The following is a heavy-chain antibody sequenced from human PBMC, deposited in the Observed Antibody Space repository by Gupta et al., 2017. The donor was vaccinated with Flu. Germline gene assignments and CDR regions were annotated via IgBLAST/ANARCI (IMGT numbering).Heavy chain of an antibody. J-gene: IGHJ4*02. V-gene: IGHV4-31*02. CDR3: ARSPYGDYGYYFDY. D-gene: IGHD4-17*01. Sequence: IRQHPGKGLEWIGYIFYSGSTYYNPSLKSRVTMSVDTSKSQFSLKLNSVTAADTAVYYCARSPYGDYGYYFDYWGQGTLVTVSS. CDR2: IFYSGST.